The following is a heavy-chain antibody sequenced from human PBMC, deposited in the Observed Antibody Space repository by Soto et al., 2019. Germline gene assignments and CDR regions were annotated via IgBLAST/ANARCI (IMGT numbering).Heavy chain of an antibody. D-gene: IGHD3-10*01. V-gene: IGHV3-11*01. CDR2: ISSSGSTI. CDR1: GFTFSDYY. Sequence: PGGSLRLSCAASGFTFSDYYMSWIRQAPGKGLEWISYISSSGSTIYYADSVKGRFTISRDNAKNSLYLQMNSLRAEDTAVYYCARDYYASGSYGWFDPWGQGTLVTAPQ. CDR3: ARDYYASGSYGWFDP. J-gene: IGHJ5*02.